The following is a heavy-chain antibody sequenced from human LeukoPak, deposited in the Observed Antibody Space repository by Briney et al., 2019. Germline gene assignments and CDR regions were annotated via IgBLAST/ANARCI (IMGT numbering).Heavy chain of an antibody. CDR3: ARGPNWFDP. V-gene: IGHV4-34*01. CDR1: GFTFSSYS. J-gene: IGHJ5*02. CDR2: INHSGST. Sequence: PGGSLRLSCAASGFTFSSYSMNWVRQPPGKGLEWIGEINHSGSTNYNPSLKSRVTISVDTSKNQFSLKLSSVTAADTAVYYCARGPNWFDPRGQGTLVTVSS.